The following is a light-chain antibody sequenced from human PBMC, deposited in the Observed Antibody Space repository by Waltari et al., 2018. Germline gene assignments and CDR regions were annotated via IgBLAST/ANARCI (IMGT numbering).Light chain of an antibody. V-gene: IGLV2-18*02. CDR3: GSYRSGGSLV. CDR1: SSDIGGYNG. CDR2: EVN. Sequence: QSALTQPPSVSKSLGQSVTISCTGTSSDIGGYNGVYWYQQNSGTAPRLLIYEVNKRPSGVSDHFSGSKSGNTASLTISGLQAEDEADYYCGSYRSGGSLVFGGGTRLTVL. J-gene: IGLJ2*01.